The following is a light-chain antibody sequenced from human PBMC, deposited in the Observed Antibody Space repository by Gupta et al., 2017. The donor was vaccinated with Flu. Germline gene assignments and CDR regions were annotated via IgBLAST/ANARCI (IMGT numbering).Light chain of an antibody. CDR3: QQSYSTPYT. CDR1: QSISSY. J-gene: IGKJ2*01. Sequence: PSSLSASVEDRVTITCRASQSISSYLNWYQQKPGKAPKLLIYAASSLQSGVPSRFSGSGSGTDFTLTISSLQPEDFATYYCQQSYSTPYTFGQGTKLEIK. V-gene: IGKV1-39*01. CDR2: AAS.